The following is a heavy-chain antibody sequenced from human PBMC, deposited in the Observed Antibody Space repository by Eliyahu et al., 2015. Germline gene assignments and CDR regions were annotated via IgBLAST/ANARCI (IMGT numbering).Heavy chain of an antibody. V-gene: IGHV4-34*01. CDR2: INHRGST. D-gene: IGHD3-10*01. J-gene: IGHJ6*02. Sequence: QVQLQQWGAGLLKPSETLSLTCAVYGGSLSGHYWRXIRQPPVKGLEWIGEINHRGSTNYNPSLKSRVTISVDTSKNQFSLKLSSVTAPDTAVYYCARDSGWGVPTEYGMDVWGQGTTVTVSS. CDR1: GGSLSGHY. CDR3: ARDSGWGVPTEYGMDV.